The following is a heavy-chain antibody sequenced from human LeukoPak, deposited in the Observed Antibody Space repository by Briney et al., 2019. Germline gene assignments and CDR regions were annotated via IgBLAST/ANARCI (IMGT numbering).Heavy chain of an antibody. CDR2: ITPVFRKP. CDR1: GDTFSSFA. CDR3: VRGAMSSSGRFDP. J-gene: IGHJ5*01. D-gene: IGHD1-26*01. Sequence: ASVKVSCKSSGDTFSSFAVNWVRRAPGHGLEWMGGITPVFRKPKYAQKFQGRVTITADETTHTAYMELNSLTSDDTAVYYCVRGAMSSSGRFDPWGQGTLVTVTS. V-gene: IGHV1-69*13.